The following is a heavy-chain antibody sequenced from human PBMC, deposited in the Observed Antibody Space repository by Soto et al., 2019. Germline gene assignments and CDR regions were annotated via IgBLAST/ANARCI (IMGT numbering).Heavy chain of an antibody. CDR3: ASRNFWSGPVFDY. V-gene: IGHV3-74*01. J-gene: IGHJ4*02. Sequence: PGGSLRLSCATSGFTFSSFWMHWVRQAPGKGLVWVSIISNDGSTTHYADSVKGRFTVSRDNAKNTLYLQMNSLRAEDTAVYYCASRNFWSGPVFDYWGRGTLVTVSS. CDR1: GFTFSSFW. CDR2: ISNDGSTT. D-gene: IGHD3-3*01.